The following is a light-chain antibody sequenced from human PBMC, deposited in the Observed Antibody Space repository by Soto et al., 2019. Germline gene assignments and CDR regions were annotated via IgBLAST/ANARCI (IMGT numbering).Light chain of an antibody. Sequence: QSALTQPASVSGSPGQSITISCTGTSSDVGGYNYVSWYQQYPGKAPKLVIYEVSNRPSGISNRFSGSKSGNTASLTISGLQAEDEADYYCSSYTTGSTLGVFGGGTKLTVL. CDR3: SSYTTGSTLGV. J-gene: IGLJ3*02. CDR2: EVS. V-gene: IGLV2-14*01. CDR1: SSDVGGYNY.